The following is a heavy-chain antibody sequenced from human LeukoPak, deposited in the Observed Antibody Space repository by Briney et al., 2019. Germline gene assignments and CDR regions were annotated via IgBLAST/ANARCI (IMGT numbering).Heavy chain of an antibody. CDR1: EDTFTSYY. V-gene: IGHV1-18*04. CDR2: ISAYNGNT. CDR3: ATATYYGSGSYVFDY. J-gene: IGHJ4*02. Sequence: ASVKVSRKASEDTFTSYYIHWVRQAPGQGLEWMGWISAYNGNTNYAQKLQGRVTMTTDTSTSTAYMELRSLRSDDTAVYYCATATYYGSGSYVFDYWGQGTLVTVSS. D-gene: IGHD3-10*01.